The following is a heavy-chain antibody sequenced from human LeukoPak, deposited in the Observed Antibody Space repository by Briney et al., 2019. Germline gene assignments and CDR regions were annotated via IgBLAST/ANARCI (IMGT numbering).Heavy chain of an antibody. Sequence: GGSQRLSCAGSGFTLSSYSMNWVRQAPGKGLEWVSSISSSGSDIYYADSVRGRFTISRDNAKNSLYLQMNSLRVEDTAVYYCARDPRVVVPAYNYYYYMDVWGKGTTVTVSS. D-gene: IGHD2-2*01. V-gene: IGHV3-21*01. J-gene: IGHJ6*03. CDR2: ISSSGSDI. CDR3: ARDPRVVVPAYNYYYYMDV. CDR1: GFTLSSYS.